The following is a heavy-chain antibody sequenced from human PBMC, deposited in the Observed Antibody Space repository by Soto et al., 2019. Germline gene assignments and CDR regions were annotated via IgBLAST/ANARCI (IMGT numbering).Heavy chain of an antibody. V-gene: IGHV4-4*07. CDR2: IYTSGST. CDR1: GGSISSYY. Sequence: QVQLQESGPGLVKPSETLSLTCTVSGGSISSYYWCWIRQPAGKGLEWIGRIYTSGSTNYNPSLKSRVTMSVHTPKSQSSLKLSSVTAADTPVYYCARQHPTVNIIEGWFDPWGQGTLVTVSS. J-gene: IGHJ5*02. D-gene: IGHD4-17*01. CDR3: ARQHPTVNIIEGWFDP.